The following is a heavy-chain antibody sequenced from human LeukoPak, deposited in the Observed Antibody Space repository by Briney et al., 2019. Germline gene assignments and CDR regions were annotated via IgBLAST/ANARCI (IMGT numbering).Heavy chain of an antibody. CDR2: INPNSGGT. CDR1: GYTFTGYY. CDR3: AREASGSREFDY. V-gene: IGHV1-2*02. Sequence: ASVKVSCKASGYTFTGYYMHWVRQAPGQGPEWMGWINPNSGGTNYAQKFQGRVTMTRDTSISTAYMELSRLRSDDTAVYYCAREASGSREFDYWGQGTLVTVSS. J-gene: IGHJ4*02. D-gene: IGHD1-26*01.